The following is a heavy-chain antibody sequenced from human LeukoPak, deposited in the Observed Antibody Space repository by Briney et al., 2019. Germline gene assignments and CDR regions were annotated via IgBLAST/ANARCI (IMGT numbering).Heavy chain of an antibody. Sequence: GGSLRLSCAASGFTFSTSNMNWVRQAPGKGLEWISYISGSSSTIYYADSVKGRFTISRDNAKNSLYLQMNRLRAEDTAVYYCARALVAAARNFDYWGQGTLVTVSS. D-gene: IGHD6-13*01. CDR1: GFTFSTSN. V-gene: IGHV3-48*01. CDR2: ISGSSSTI. J-gene: IGHJ4*02. CDR3: ARALVAAARNFDY.